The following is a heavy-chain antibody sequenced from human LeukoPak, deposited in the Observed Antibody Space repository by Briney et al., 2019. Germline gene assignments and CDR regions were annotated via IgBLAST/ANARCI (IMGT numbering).Heavy chain of an antibody. V-gene: IGHV7-4-1*02. CDR1: GYTFTSYA. D-gene: IGHD3-3*01. J-gene: IGHJ4*02. CDR3: VRDPPPKYYDFWSGYRPYYFDY. Sequence: GASVKVSCKASGYTFTSYAMNWVRQAPGQGLEWMGWINTNTGNPTYAQGFTGRFVFSLDTSVSTAYLQISSLKAEDTAVYYCVRDPPPKYYDFWSGYRPYYFDYWGQGTLVTVSS. CDR2: INTNTGNP.